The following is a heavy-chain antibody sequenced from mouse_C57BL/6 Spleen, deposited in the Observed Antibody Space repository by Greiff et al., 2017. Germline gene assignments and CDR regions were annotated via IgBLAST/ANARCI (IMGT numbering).Heavy chain of an antibody. V-gene: IGHV1-76*01. J-gene: IGHJ2*01. CDR1: GYTFTDYY. CDR2: IYPGSGDT. D-gene: IGHD2-1*01. CDR3: ATSGGNDFGD. Sequence: QVQLQQSGAELVRPGASVKLSCKASGYTFTDYYMHWVKQRPGQGLEWIGWIYPGSGDTYYNQKFKGKATLTADKSSSTAYMQLSSLTSEDAAVYYCATSGGNDFGDWGKGTTVTVAS.